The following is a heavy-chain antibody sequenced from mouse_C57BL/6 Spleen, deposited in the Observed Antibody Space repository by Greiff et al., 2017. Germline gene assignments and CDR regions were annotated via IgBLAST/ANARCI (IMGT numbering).Heavy chain of an antibody. Sequence: DVKLVESGGGLVQPGGSMKLSCVASGFTFSNYWMNWVRQSPEKGLEWVAQIRLKSDNYATHYAESVKGRFTISRDDSKSSVYLQMNNLRAEDTGIYYCTGGGYGNFFDYWGQGTTLTVSS. V-gene: IGHV6-3*01. D-gene: IGHD2-1*01. CDR3: TGGGYGNFFDY. J-gene: IGHJ2*01. CDR1: GFTFSNYW. CDR2: IRLKSDNYAT.